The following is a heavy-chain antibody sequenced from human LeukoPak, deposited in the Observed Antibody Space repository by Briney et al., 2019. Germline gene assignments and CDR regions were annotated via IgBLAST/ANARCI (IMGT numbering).Heavy chain of an antibody. J-gene: IGHJ5*02. D-gene: IGHD6-6*01. V-gene: IGHV1-69*13. Sequence: SVKVSCKASGGTFSSYAISWVRQAPGQGLEWMGGIIPIFGTANYAQKFQGRVTITADESTSTAYMELSSLRSEDTAVYYCARDLPHEEQRVTNWFDPWGQGTLVTVSS. CDR2: IIPIFGTA. CDR3: ARDLPHEEQRVTNWFDP. CDR1: GGTFSSYA.